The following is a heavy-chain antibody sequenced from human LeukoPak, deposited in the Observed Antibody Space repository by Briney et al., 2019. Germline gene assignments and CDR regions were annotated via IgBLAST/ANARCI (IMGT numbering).Heavy chain of an antibody. J-gene: IGHJ4*02. CDR3: ARSIAVAGTDYGY. V-gene: IGHV5-51*01. D-gene: IGHD6-19*01. CDR1: GYSFTSYW. CDR2: IYPSDSDT. Sequence: RGESLKISCKGSGYSFTSYWIGWVRQMPGKGLEWMGIIYPSDSDTRYSPSFQGQVTISADKSISTAYLQWSSLKASDTAMYYCARSIAVAGTDYGYWGQGTLVTVSS.